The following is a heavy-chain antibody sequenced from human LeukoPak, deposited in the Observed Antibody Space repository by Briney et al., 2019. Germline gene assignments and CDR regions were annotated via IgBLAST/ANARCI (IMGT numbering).Heavy chain of an antibody. CDR3: AKEKDTIYFDL. V-gene: IGHV3-43*01. CDR2: FSRNGVTT. Sequence: GGSLRVSCGAFGFNFRAFTMHWVRHAPGKGLEWVSLFSRNGVTTYYAESVRGRFTISRDNSKNSVYLQMDSLTTEDTAVYYCAKEKDTIYFDLWGQGTMVTVSS. CDR1: GFNFRAFT. J-gene: IGHJ3*01. D-gene: IGHD2-15*01.